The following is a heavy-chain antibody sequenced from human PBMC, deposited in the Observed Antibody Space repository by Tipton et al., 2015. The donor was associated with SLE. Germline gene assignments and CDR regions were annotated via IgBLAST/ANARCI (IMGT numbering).Heavy chain of an antibody. J-gene: IGHJ2*01. D-gene: IGHD1-26*01. Sequence: TLSLTCTVSGGSITSGGHHWNWIRQPPGKGLEWIGYVYYSGSTNYNPSLKSRGTMSLDTSKNQFSLRLISVTAADTAVYYCARANGVVGGQVPYWYFDLWGRGTLVTVSS. CDR2: VYYSGST. CDR3: ARANGVVGGQVPYWYFDL. CDR1: GGSITSGGHH. V-gene: IGHV4-61*08.